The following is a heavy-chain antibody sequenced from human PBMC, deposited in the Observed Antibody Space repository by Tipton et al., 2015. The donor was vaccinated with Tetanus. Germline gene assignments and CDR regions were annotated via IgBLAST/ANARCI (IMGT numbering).Heavy chain of an antibody. D-gene: IGHD3-22*01. V-gene: IGHV1-2*02. CDR1: GYTFTGYY. Sequence: QLVQSGAEVKKPGASVKVSCKASGYTFTGYYIYWVRQAPGQGLEWMGWIDPNSGGTVYEQKFQGGVTMTRDTSISTAYMELRSLRSDDTAVYYCARDRGDYIYYGMDVWGPGTTVTVS. CDR2: IDPNSGGT. CDR3: ARDRGDYIYYGMDV. J-gene: IGHJ6*02.